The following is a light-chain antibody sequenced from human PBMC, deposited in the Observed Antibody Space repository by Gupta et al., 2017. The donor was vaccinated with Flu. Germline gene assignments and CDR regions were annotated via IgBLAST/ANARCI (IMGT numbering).Light chain of an antibody. V-gene: IGKV4-1*01. CDR3: QQDDNTPFT. J-gene: IGKJ2*01. CDR2: WAS. Sequence: IVMTQSPYSLAVSLGERATINCRSSQSGLYNSNNKNYLGWYQQKPGQPPKLLIYWASSRESGVPDSFSGRGSGTDFTLTIDRLQAEDVAVYCCQQDDNTPFTFGQGTKLDIK. CDR1: QSGLYNSNNKNY.